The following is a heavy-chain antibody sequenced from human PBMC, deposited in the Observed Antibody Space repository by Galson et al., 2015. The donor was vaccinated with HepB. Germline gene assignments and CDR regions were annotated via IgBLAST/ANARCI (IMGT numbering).Heavy chain of an antibody. J-gene: IGHJ3*02. V-gene: IGHV3-72*01. CDR3: ARVGYDSSPFDI. CDR2: IRNKVNSYST. CDR1: GFTFSDDY. D-gene: IGHD3-22*01. Sequence: SLRLSCAASGFTFSDDYMDWVRQAPGKGLEWVGHIRNKVNSYSTEYAASVKGRSTISRDDSKNSLHLQMNSLKTEDTAVYYCARVGYDSSPFDIWGQGTMVTVSS.